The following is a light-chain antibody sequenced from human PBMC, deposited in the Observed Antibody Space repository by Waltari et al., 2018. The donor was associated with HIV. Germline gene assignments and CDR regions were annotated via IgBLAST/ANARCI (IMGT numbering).Light chain of an antibody. Sequence: DIQMTQSPSTLPACVGDRITITCRASQSIATWLAWYQQKPGKAPKLLIYRASSLETGVPSRFSGSGSGTEFTLTISSLQPEDFAIFYCQQYNTSSPWKFGQGTKVDI. V-gene: IGKV1-5*03. CDR2: RAS. CDR3: QQYNTSSPWK. CDR1: QSIATW. J-gene: IGKJ1*01.